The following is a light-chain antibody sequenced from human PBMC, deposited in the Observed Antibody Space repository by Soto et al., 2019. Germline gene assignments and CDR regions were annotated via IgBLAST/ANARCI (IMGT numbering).Light chain of an antibody. CDR1: QRVSSGY. V-gene: IGKV3-20*01. J-gene: IGKJ1*01. CDR3: QQYASSPPWT. Sequence: EIVLTQSPGTLSLSPGERATLSCRASQRVSSGYLGWYQQRPGQALRLLLYGASNRAAGIPDRFSGRGSETDFALTISRLEPEDFAVYYCQQYASSPPWTFGQGTKVEIK. CDR2: GAS.